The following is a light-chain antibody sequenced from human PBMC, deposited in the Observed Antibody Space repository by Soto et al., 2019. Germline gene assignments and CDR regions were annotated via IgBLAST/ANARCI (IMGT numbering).Light chain of an antibody. CDR3: LQDYNYPWT. J-gene: IGKJ1*01. V-gene: IGKV1-6*01. CDR2: AAS. CDR1: QSIRND. Sequence: AIQMTKSPSSLSASVGDRVTITCRASQSIRNDLGWYHQKPGKAPKLLIYAASSLQSGVSSRFSGSGSGTDFTLTISSLQPEDFATYYCLQDYNYPWTFGQGTKVEIK.